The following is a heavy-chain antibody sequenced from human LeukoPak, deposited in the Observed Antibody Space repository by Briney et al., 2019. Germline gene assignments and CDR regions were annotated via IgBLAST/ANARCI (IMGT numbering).Heavy chain of an antibody. CDR2: IRYDGSIK. CDR1: GFIFRNSG. Sequence: PGGSLRLSCAASGFIFRNSGMHWVRQALGKGLEWVAFIRYDGSIKYYADSVNGRFTNSRDNSKNTLYLQMNSLRAEDTAVYYCAKDVNTGGDYFDYWGQGTLVTVSS. V-gene: IGHV3-30*02. J-gene: IGHJ4*02. CDR3: AKDVNTGGDYFDY. D-gene: IGHD1-14*01.